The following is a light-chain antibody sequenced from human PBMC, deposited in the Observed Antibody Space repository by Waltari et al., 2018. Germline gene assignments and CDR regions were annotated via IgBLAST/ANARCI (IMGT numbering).Light chain of an antibody. V-gene: IGLV2-8*01. J-gene: IGLJ2*01. CDR1: SSYIGRYNF. Sequence: QSALTQPPSASGSPGQSVTISCIGTSSYIGRYNFVSWYQQPPGEAPSLMIYDVTKRPSGVPDRFSGSKSGNTASLTVSGLQSEDDADYYCGSFGGSAVIFGGGTKLTVL. CDR2: DVT. CDR3: GSFGGSAVI.